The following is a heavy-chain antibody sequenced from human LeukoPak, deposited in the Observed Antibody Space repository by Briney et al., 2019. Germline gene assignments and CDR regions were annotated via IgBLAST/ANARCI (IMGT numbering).Heavy chain of an antibody. J-gene: IGHJ6*03. CDR2: IYYSGST. CDR3: ARGSKYSGYDKSGKIYYYMDV. Sequence: PSETLSLTCTVSGGSISSSTYYWGWIRQPPGQGLEWIGSIYYSGSTYYNPSLKSRVTISVDSSKNQFSLKLSSVTAADTAVYYCARGSKYSGYDKSGKIYYYMDVWGKGTTVTVSS. D-gene: IGHD5-12*01. CDR1: GGSISSSTYY. V-gene: IGHV4-39*07.